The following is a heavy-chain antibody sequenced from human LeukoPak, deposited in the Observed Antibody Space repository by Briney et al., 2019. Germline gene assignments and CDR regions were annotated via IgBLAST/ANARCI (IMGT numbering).Heavy chain of an antibody. CDR2: INHSGST. J-gene: IGHJ3*02. Sequence: SETLSLTCAVYGGSFSGYYWSWIRQPPGKGLEWIGEINHSGSTNYNPSLKSRVTISVDTSKNQFSLKLSSVTAADTAVYYCARDYYDSSGYPPADAFDIWGQGTMVTVSS. CDR3: ARDYYDSSGYPPADAFDI. V-gene: IGHV4-34*01. CDR1: GGSFSGYY. D-gene: IGHD3-22*01.